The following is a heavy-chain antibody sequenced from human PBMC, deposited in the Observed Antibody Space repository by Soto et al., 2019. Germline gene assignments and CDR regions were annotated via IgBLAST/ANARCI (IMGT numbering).Heavy chain of an antibody. CDR2: ISGSGGST. D-gene: IGHD2-2*01. J-gene: IGHJ3*02. CDR1: GFTFSSYA. CDR3: AKDWYCNSTSCYERAFDI. V-gene: IGHV3-23*01. Sequence: GGSLRLSCAASGFTFSSYAMSWVRQAPGKGLEWVSAISGSGGSTYYADSVKGRFTISRDNSKNTLYLQMNSLRAEDTAVYYCAKDWYCNSTSCYERAFDIWGQGTMVTVS.